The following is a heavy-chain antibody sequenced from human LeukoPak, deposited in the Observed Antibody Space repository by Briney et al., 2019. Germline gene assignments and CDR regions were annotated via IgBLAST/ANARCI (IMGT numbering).Heavy chain of an antibody. D-gene: IGHD1-26*01. J-gene: IGHJ5*02. V-gene: IGHV4-38-2*02. CDR2: IYYTGST. Sequence: SETLSLTCSVSGYSISSGYYWGWIRQPPGKGLQWIGGIYYTGSTYYNPSLRSRVTMSVDTSKKQFSLNLSSMTAADSAVYYCARQAVMGATRWFDPWGQGTLVTVSS. CDR3: ARQAVMGATRWFDP. CDR1: GYSISSGYY.